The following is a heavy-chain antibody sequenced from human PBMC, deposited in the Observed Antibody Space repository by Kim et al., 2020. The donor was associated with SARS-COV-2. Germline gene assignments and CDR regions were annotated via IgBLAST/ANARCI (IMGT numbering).Heavy chain of an antibody. D-gene: IGHD6-13*01. CDR3: ARVLAGSSSWYYFDH. Sequence: AASVRGRLSISRDNGKNSLYLQMNSLRAEDTAVYYCARVLAGSSSWYYFDHWGLGTLVTVSS. V-gene: IGHV3-11*01. J-gene: IGHJ4*02.